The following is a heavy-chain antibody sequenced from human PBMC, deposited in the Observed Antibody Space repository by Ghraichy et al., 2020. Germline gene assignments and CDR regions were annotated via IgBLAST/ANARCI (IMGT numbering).Heavy chain of an antibody. Sequence: SETLSLTCTVSGGSISSYYWSWIRQPPGKGLEWIGYIYYSGSTNYNPSLKSRVTISVDTSKNQFSLKLSSVTAADTAVYYCARVEGVGAMYYFDYWGQGTLVTVSS. CDR2: IYYSGST. D-gene: IGHD1-26*01. J-gene: IGHJ4*02. CDR3: ARVEGVGAMYYFDY. V-gene: IGHV4-59*01. CDR1: GGSISSYY.